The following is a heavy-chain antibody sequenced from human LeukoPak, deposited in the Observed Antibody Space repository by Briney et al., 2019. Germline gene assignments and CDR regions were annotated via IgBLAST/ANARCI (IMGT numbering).Heavy chain of an antibody. CDR3: ARRFSIAARPGFDY. Sequence: PSETLSLTCTVSGGSISSYYWSWIRQPPGKGLEWIGYIYYSGSTNYNPSLKSRVTISVDTSKNQFSLKLSSVTAADTAVYYCARRFSIAARPGFDYWGQGTLVTVSS. CDR1: GGSISSYY. V-gene: IGHV4-59*08. CDR2: IYYSGST. J-gene: IGHJ4*02. D-gene: IGHD6-6*01.